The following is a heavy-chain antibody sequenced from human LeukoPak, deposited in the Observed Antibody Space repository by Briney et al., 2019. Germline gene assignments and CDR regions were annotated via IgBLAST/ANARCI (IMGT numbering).Heavy chain of an antibody. D-gene: IGHD6-6*01. CDR1: GGPISSSSYY. J-gene: IGHJ4*02. CDR3: IRDRGYSSWSSDY. V-gene: IGHV4-39*01. CDR2: IYYSGST. Sequence: SETLSLTCTVSGGPISSSSYYWGWIRQPPGKGLEWIGSIYYSGSTYYNPSLKSRVAISVDTSKNQFSLKLSSVTAADTAVYYCIRDRGYSSWSSDYWGQGTLVTVSS.